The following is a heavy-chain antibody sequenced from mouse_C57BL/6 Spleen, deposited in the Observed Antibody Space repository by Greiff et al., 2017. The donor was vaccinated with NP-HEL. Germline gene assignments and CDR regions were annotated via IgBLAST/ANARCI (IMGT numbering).Heavy chain of an antibody. J-gene: IGHJ2*01. V-gene: IGHV1-81*01. CDR2: IYPRSGNT. Sequence: QVQLQQSGAELARPGASVKLSCKASGYTFTSYGISWVKQRTGQGLEWIGEIYPRSGNTYYNEKFKGKATLTADKSSSTAYIELRSLTSEDSAVLFWARTGGEFYFDYWGQGTTLTVSS. CDR1: GYTFTSYG. CDR3: ARTGGEFYFDY.